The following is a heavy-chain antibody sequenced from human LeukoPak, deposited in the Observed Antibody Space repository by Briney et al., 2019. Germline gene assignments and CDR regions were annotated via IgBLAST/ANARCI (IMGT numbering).Heavy chain of an antibody. Sequence: GGSLRLSCAASGFSVSSNFMSWVRQAPGKGLEWVAVIYSGGTTYYADSVKGRFTISRDNSKNTLSLQMNNLRAEDTAVYYCARDGYGNNYMDVWGKGTTVTVSS. D-gene: IGHD1/OR15-1a*01. CDR2: IYSGGTT. CDR1: GFSVSSNF. CDR3: ARDGYGNNYMDV. J-gene: IGHJ6*03. V-gene: IGHV3-53*01.